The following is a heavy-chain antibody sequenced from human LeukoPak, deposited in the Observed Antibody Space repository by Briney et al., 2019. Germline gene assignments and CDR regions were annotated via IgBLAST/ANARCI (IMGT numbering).Heavy chain of an antibody. Sequence: PGGSLRLSCTVSEFTFSSYSMNWVRQATGKGLEWVASINRGATYIYYADSMKGRFTISRDDAKSSLYLQMNSLRAEDTAVYYCVRLRRNSDSSGYYYYYDYWGQGILVTVSS. V-gene: IGHV3-21*01. CDR2: INRGATYI. J-gene: IGHJ4*02. D-gene: IGHD3-22*01. CDR3: VRLRRNSDSSGYYYYYDY. CDR1: EFTFSSYS.